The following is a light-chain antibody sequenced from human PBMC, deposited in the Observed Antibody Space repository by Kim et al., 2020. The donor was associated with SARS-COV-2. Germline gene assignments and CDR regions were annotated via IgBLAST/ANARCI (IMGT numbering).Light chain of an antibody. V-gene: IGLV4-69*01. Sequence: ASVKTTCTLGSGHNKSDIVWHQHQPEKGPRYVMKVGSDGSHSKGGGIPDRFSGSSSGAERYLTISSLQSEDEADYYCQTWATGIWVFGGGTQLTVL. CDR2: VGSDGSH. CDR1: SGHNKSD. CDR3: QTWATGIWV. J-gene: IGLJ3*02.